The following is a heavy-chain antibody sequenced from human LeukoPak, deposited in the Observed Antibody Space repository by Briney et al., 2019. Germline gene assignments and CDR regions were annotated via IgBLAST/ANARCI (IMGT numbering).Heavy chain of an antibody. CDR3: AAEGVVVPAAMYY. Sequence: PSETLSLTCTVSGSSISSGSYYWSWIRQPAGKGLEWIGRIYTSGSTNYNPSLKSRVTISVDTSKNQFSLKLSSVTAADTAVYYCAAEGVVVPAAMYYWGQGTLVTVSS. CDR2: IYTSGST. J-gene: IGHJ4*02. CDR1: GSSISSGSYY. D-gene: IGHD2-2*01. V-gene: IGHV4-61*02.